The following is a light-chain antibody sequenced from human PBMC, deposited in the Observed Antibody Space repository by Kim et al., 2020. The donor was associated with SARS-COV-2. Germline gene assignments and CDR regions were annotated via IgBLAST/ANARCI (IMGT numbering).Light chain of an antibody. CDR3: SSYTSSSTWV. J-gene: IGLJ3*02. CDR1: SSDVGGYNY. CDR2: DVS. Sequence: QSALTQPASVSGSPGQSITISCTGTSSDVGGYNYVSWYQQHPGTAPKLMIYDVSKRSSGVSNRFSGSKSGNTASLTISGLQAEDEADYYCSSYTSSSTWVFGGGTKLTVL. V-gene: IGLV2-14*01.